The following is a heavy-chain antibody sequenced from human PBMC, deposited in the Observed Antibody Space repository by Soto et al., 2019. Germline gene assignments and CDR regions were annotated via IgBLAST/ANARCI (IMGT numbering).Heavy chain of an antibody. Sequence: PSETLSLTCAVSGGSISSGGYSWSWIRQPPGKGLEWIGYIYHSGSTYYNPSLKSRVTISVDRSKNQFSLKLSSVTAADTAVYYCARFGVGFDYWGQGTLVTVSS. D-gene: IGHD3-10*01. J-gene: IGHJ4*02. V-gene: IGHV4-30-2*01. CDR1: GGSISSGGYS. CDR2: IYHSGST. CDR3: ARFGVGFDY.